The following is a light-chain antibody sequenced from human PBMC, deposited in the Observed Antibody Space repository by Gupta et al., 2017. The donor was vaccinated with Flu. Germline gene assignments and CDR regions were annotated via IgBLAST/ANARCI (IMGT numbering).Light chain of an antibody. J-gene: IGLJ3*02. CDR2: DDS. CDR1: NIGSKR. V-gene: IGLV3-21*03. Sequence: GKTARITCGGNNIGSKRLHWYQQKPGQAPVLVVNDDSDRPSGIPERFSGSNSGNTATLTISRVGAGDEADDYCQVWDSSSDHRVFGGGTKLTVL. CDR3: QVWDSSSDHRV.